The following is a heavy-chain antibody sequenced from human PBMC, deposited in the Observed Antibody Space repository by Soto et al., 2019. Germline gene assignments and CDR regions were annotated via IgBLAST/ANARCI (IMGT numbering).Heavy chain of an antibody. D-gene: IGHD5-12*01. J-gene: IGHJ6*02. Sequence: GESLKISCQGSGYNFATHWIGWVRHKAGKGLEWMGIIFPGGAETRYSPSFQGHITISADKSISIAYLRWSSLKASDTGMYYCATPGGFGMDVWGQGTTVTVSS. CDR2: IFPGGAET. CDR1: GYNFATHW. V-gene: IGHV5-51*01. CDR3: ATPGGFGMDV.